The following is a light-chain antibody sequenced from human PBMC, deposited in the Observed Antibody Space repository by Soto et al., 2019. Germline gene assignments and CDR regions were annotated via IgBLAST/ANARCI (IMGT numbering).Light chain of an antibody. Sequence: DIQMTQSPSTLSGSVGDRVTITCRASQTISSCLAWYQQKPGKAPTLLIYKASTLKSGVPSRFSGSGSGTEFTLTISSLQPDDFATYYCQHYNSDSEAFGQGTKVELK. J-gene: IGKJ1*01. CDR3: QHYNSDSEA. CDR1: QTISSC. CDR2: KAS. V-gene: IGKV1-5*03.